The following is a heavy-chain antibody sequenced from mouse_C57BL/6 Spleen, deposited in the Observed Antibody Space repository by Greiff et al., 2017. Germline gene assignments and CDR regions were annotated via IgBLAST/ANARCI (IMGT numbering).Heavy chain of an antibody. D-gene: IGHD2-3*01. V-gene: IGHV1-82*01. J-gene: IGHJ2*01. CDR2: IYPGDGDT. Sequence: VQVVESGPELVKPGASVKISCKASGYAFSSSWMNWVKQRPGKGLEWIGRIYPGDGDTNYNGKFKGKATLTADKSSSTAYMPLSSLTSEDSAVYFCARDLGDGYYNFDYWGQGTTLTVSS. CDR3: ARDLGDGYYNFDY. CDR1: GYAFSSSW.